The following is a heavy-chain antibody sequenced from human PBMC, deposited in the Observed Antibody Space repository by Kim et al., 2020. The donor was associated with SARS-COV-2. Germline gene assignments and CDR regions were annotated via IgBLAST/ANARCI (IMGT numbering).Heavy chain of an antibody. D-gene: IGHD2-2*01. J-gene: IGHJ3*02. CDR3: ARIVVVVPAAMGSDAFDI. Sequence: GGSLRLSCAASGFTFSSYAMSWVRQAPGKGLEWVPAISGIGGSTYYADSLKGRFTISRDNSKNTLYLQMNSLRAEDTAVYYCARIVVVVPAAMGSDAFDIWGQGTMVTVSS. CDR1: GFTFSSYA. CDR2: ISGIGGST. V-gene: IGHV3-23*01.